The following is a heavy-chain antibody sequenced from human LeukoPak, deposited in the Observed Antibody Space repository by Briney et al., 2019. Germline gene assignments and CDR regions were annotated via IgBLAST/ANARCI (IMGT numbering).Heavy chain of an antibody. J-gene: IGHJ4*02. CDR2: ISRNGRGT. Sequence: GGSLRLSCAASGFDFNSYAMTCVRQAPGKGLEWVSAISRNGRGTYYADSVKGRFTISRDNFKKTVYLQVTSLRAEDTAVYYCARDCSGYAEFDNWGQGTLVTVSS. CDR3: ARDCSGYAEFDN. D-gene: IGHD3-22*01. CDR1: GFDFNSYA. V-gene: IGHV3-23*01.